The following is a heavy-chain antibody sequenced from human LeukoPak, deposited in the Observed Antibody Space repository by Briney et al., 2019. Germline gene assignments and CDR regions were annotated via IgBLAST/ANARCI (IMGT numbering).Heavy chain of an antibody. V-gene: IGHV3-48*02. D-gene: IGHD3-10*01. CDR3: ARAPFGSGRQDY. J-gene: IGHJ4*02. CDR1: GFTLSSYT. CDR2: SSFSSTI. Sequence: GGSLRLSCAASGFTLSSYTMNWVRQAPGKGLEWISCSSFSSTIYYADSVKGRFTISRDIAKNSLYLQMDSLRDEDTAVYYCARAPFGSGRQDYWGQGTLVTVSS.